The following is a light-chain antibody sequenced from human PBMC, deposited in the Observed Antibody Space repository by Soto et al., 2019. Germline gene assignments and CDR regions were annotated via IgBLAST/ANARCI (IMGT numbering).Light chain of an antibody. V-gene: IGLV1-40*01. J-gene: IGLJ2*01. CDR1: SSNIGAAYD. CDR3: QSYDSRLSGSVV. CDR2: SNI. Sequence: QAVVTQPPSVSGAPGQRVTISCTGSSSNIGAAYDVHWYQHLPGTAPKLLIYSNINRPSGVPDRFSGSKSGTSASLAITGLQAEDEADYYCQSYDSRLSGSVVFGGGTKLTVL.